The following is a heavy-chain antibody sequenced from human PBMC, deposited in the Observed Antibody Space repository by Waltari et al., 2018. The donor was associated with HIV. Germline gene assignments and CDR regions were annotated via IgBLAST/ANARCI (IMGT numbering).Heavy chain of an antibody. CDR3: ARKGSSGWYYFDY. D-gene: IGHD6-19*01. CDR1: GFTFSSYD. CDR2: IGTAGDT. J-gene: IGHJ4*02. V-gene: IGHV3-13*01. Sequence: EVQLVESGGGLVQPGGSLRLSCAASGFTFSSYDMHWVRQATGKGLEWVSAIGTAGDTYYPGSVKGRFTISRENAKNSLYLQMNSLRAGDTAVYYCARKGSSGWYYFDYWGQGTLVTVSS.